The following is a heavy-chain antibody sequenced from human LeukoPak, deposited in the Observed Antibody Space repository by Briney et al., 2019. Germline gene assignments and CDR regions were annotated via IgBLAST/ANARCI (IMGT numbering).Heavy chain of an antibody. D-gene: IGHD1-26*01. CDR3: ASISIVGATTSIDY. V-gene: IGHV4-34*01. J-gene: IGHJ4*02. Sequence: SETLSLTCAVYGGSFSGYYWSWIRQPPGKGLEWIGEINHSGSTNYNPSLKSRVTISVDTSKNQFSLKLSSVTAADTAVYYCASISIVGATTSIDYWGQGTLVTVSS. CDR2: INHSGST. CDR1: GGSFSGYY.